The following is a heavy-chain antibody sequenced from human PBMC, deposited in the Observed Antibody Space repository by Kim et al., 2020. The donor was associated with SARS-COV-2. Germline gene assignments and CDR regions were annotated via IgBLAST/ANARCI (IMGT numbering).Heavy chain of an antibody. V-gene: IGHV1-69*02. D-gene: IGHD1-26*01. CDR1: GGTFSSYT. Sequence: SVKVSCKTSGGTFSSYTISWVRQAPGQGLEWMGRIIPIFDLANYAQKFEGRATISADKSTSTAYLELSSLRSEDTAIYFCARINEVDRPDFNYYGMDVWGQGTPVTVSS. J-gene: IGHJ6*02. CDR3: ARINEVDRPDFNYYGMDV. CDR2: IIPIFDLA.